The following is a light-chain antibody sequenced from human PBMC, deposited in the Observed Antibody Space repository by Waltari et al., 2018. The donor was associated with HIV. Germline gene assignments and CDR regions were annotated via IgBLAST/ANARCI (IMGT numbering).Light chain of an antibody. J-gene: IGKJ1*01. Sequence: EIVMTQSPATLSVSPGDRATLSCMASQSVSSNLTWYQQKPGQAPRLLIYGASTMATGIPARFSGSGSGTEFTLTISSLQSEDFAGYYCQQYGSSPPTCGQGTKVEIK. CDR2: GAS. CDR3: QQYGSSPPT. CDR1: QSVSSN. V-gene: IGKV3-15*01.